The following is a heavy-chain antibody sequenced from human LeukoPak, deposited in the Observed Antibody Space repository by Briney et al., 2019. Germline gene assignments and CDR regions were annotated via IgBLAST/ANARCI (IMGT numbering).Heavy chain of an antibody. V-gene: IGHV1-2*03. CDR1: GYTFTGYY. J-gene: IGHJ4*02. Sequence: LGASVKVSCKASGYTFTGYYMHWVRQAHGQGLEWMGWINPNSGGTDYAQKFQGRVTMARDTSISTAYMELSSLTSDDTAVYYCSRGRADGYSGYDFGDYWGQGTLVTVSS. CDR2: INPNSGGT. D-gene: IGHD5-12*01. CDR3: SRGRADGYSGYDFGDY.